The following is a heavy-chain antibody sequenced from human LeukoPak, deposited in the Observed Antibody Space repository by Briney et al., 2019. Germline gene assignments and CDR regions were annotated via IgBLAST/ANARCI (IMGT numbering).Heavy chain of an antibody. Sequence: KPSETLSLTCTVSGGSISSGSYYWSWIRQPAGKGLEWIGRIYTSGSTNYNPSLKSRVTISVDTSKNQFSLKLSSVTAVDTAVYYCARDALMVRGVTYYYMDVWGKGTTVTISS. V-gene: IGHV4-61*02. J-gene: IGHJ6*03. CDR3: ARDALMVRGVTYYYMDV. D-gene: IGHD3-10*01. CDR2: IYTSGST. CDR1: GGSISSGSYY.